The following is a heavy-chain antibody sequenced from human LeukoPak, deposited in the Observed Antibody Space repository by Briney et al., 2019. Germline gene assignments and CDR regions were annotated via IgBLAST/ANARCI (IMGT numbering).Heavy chain of an antibody. Sequence: GGSLRLSCAASGLTFSNAWMSWVRQAPGRGLEWVGRIKRKGDDGTIDYAAPVKGRLSISRDDSKNTLYLQMDSLKSEDTAVYYCTAGTGRSDFDYWGQGTLVTVSS. D-gene: IGHD3/OR15-3a*01. CDR3: TAGTGRSDFDY. V-gene: IGHV3-15*01. CDR1: GLTFSNAW. CDR2: IKRKGDDGTI. J-gene: IGHJ4*02.